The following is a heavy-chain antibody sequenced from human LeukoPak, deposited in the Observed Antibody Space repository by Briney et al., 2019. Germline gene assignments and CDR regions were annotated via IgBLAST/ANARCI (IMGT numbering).Heavy chain of an antibody. J-gene: IGHJ4*02. D-gene: IGHD2-8*02. Sequence: AGGSLRLSCAASGFTFSSYGMHWVRQAPGKGLEWVAFIRYDGSNKYYADSVKGRFTISRDNSKNTLYLQMNSLRAEDTAVYYCARDGISCTGGYCYFADWGQGILVTVSS. CDR1: GFTFSSYG. CDR3: ARDGISCTGGYCYFAD. CDR2: IRYDGSNK. V-gene: IGHV3-30*02.